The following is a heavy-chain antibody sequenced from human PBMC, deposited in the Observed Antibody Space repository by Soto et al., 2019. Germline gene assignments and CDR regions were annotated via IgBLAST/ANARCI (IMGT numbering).Heavy chain of an antibody. V-gene: IGHV3-30*03. CDR3: AREMFPAVAVDY. J-gene: IGHJ4*02. D-gene: IGHD6-19*01. CDR2: ISYDGSNK. Sequence: GGSLRLSCAASGFTFSSYGMHWVRQAPGKGLEWVAVISYDGSNKYYADSVKGRFTISRDNAKNSLYLQMNSLRAEDTAVYYCAREMFPAVAVDYWGQGTLVTVSS. CDR1: GFTFSSYG.